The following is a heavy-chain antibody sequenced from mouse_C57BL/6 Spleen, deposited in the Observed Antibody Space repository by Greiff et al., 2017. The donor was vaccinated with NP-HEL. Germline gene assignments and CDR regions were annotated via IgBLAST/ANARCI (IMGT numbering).Heavy chain of an antibody. V-gene: IGHV14-3*01. CDR3: ATTGTSDYFDY. Sequence: VPLQPSVAELVRPGASVKLSCTASVFNIKNTSMPWVKQRPDQGLAWIGRIDPANGHTKYAPKFQGKATITADTSSNTAYLQLSSLTSEDTAIYYCATTGTSDYFDYWGQGTTLTGSS. CDR1: VFNIKNTS. J-gene: IGHJ2*01. D-gene: IGHD4-1*02. CDR2: IDPANGHT.